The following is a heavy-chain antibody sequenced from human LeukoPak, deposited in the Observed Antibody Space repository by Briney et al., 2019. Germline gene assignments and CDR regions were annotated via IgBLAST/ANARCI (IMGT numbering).Heavy chain of an antibody. J-gene: IGHJ4*02. CDR3: ARSVWPEVY. D-gene: IGHD2-21*01. Sequence: GGSLRLSCVASGFAFSSYWASWVRQAPGKGLEWVANINQDGSDQYYADSVRGRFTISRDNAKNSAYLQMNSLRVEDTSVYYCARSVWPEVYWGQGILVTVSS. CDR1: GFAFSSYW. CDR2: INQDGSDQ. V-gene: IGHV3-7*01.